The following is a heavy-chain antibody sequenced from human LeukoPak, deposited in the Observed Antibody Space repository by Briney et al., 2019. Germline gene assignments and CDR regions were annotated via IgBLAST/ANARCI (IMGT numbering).Heavy chain of an antibody. CDR2: INYSGTT. V-gene: IGHV4-39*01. Sequence: SETLSLTCTVSGGAITNDSYYWGWIRQPPGKGLEWLVSINYSGTTYYNPSLNGRVSISVDTSRTQFSLRLTSVTAADTAVYYCARLCDYWSQGILVTVSS. J-gene: IGHJ4*02. CDR1: GGAITNDSYY. CDR3: ARLCDY.